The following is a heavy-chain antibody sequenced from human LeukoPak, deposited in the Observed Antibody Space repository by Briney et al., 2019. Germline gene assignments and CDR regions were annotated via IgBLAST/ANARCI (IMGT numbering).Heavy chain of an antibody. CDR2: IYYSGST. Sequence: PSETLSLTCTVSGGSISSYYWSWIRQPPGKGLEWIGYIYYSGSTNYNPSLKSRVTISVDTSENQFSLKLSSVTAADTAVYYCARQDSSGWKYWYFDLWGRGTLVTVSS. D-gene: IGHD6-19*01. CDR1: GGSISSYY. J-gene: IGHJ2*01. CDR3: ARQDSSGWKYWYFDL. V-gene: IGHV4-59*08.